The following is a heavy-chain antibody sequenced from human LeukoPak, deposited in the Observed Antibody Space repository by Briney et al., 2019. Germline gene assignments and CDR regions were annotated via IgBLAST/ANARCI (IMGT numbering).Heavy chain of an antibody. J-gene: IGHJ4*02. D-gene: IGHD2-2*01. CDR3: AKLYADCSSTSCYDY. CDR1: GFTFSSYG. CDR2: ISGSGGST. Sequence: GGSLRLSCAASGFTFSSYGMSWVRQAPGKGLEWVSAISGSGGSTYYADSVKGRFTISRDNSKNTLYLQMNSLRAEDTAVYYCAKLYADCSSTSCYDYWGQGTLVTVSS. V-gene: IGHV3-23*01.